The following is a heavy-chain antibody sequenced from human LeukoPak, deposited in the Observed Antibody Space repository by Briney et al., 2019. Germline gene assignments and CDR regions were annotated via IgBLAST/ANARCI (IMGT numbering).Heavy chain of an antibody. J-gene: IGHJ4*02. V-gene: IGHV3-23*01. CDR2: INDNGLNT. Sequence: PGGTLRLFCAASGFTFTNYGMRWVRQAPAKGLEWVSTINDNGLNTHYADSVKGRFTISRDDSKDTLHLQMNSLRADDTALYYCTKGDGGWYPIDYWGQGNVVIVSS. D-gene: IGHD6-19*01. CDR3: TKGDGGWYPIDY. CDR1: GFTFTNYG.